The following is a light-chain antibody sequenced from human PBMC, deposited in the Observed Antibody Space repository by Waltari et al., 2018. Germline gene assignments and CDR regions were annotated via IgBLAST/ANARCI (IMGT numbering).Light chain of an antibody. V-gene: IGKV1-9*01. J-gene: IGKJ3*01. Sequence: DIPLTQSPSFLSASVGDRVTITCRASQAISSNLAWYQQKPGEAPKVQIYAASTLQSGVPSRFSGSGSGTEFTLTISSLQPEDFATYYCQQLNSYPRTFGPGTKVDIK. CDR3: QQLNSYPRT. CDR1: QAISSN. CDR2: AAS.